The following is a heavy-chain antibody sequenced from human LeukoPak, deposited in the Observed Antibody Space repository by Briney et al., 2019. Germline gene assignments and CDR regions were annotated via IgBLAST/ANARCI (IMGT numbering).Heavy chain of an antibody. CDR3: AMQGTEYSSSGDFDY. J-gene: IGHJ4*02. D-gene: IGHD6-13*01. Sequence: AASVKVSCKASGGTFSSYDISWVRQAPGQGLEWMGGIIPIFGTANHAQKFKGRVTITADKSTSTAYMELSSLRSEDTAVYYCAMQGTEYSSSGDFDYWGQGTLVTVSS. V-gene: IGHV1-69*06. CDR2: IIPIFGTA. CDR1: GGTFSSYD.